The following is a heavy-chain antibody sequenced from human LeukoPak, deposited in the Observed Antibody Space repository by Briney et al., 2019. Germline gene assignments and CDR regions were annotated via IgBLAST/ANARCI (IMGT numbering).Heavy chain of an antibody. CDR1: GYTFTGYY. V-gene: IGHV1-46*01. Sequence: ASVKVSCKASGYTFTGYYMHWVRQAPGQGLEWMGIINPSGGSTSYAQKFQGRVTMTRDMSTSTVYMELSSLRSEDTAVYYCARDRALKGITIFGVVTDMDVWGKGTTVTVSS. J-gene: IGHJ6*03. D-gene: IGHD3-3*01. CDR3: ARDRALKGITIFGVVTDMDV. CDR2: INPSGGST.